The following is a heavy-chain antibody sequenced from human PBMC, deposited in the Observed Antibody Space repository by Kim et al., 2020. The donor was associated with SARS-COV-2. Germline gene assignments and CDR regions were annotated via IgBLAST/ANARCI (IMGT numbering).Heavy chain of an antibody. CDR2: IYYSRST. Sequence: SETLSLTCTVSGGSISSGGYYWSRIRQHPGKGLEWIGYIYYSRSTYYNPSLKSRVTISVDTSKNQFSLKLSSVTAADTAVYSCARDKGGSYYDYWGQGTLVTVSS. J-gene: IGHJ4*02. D-gene: IGHD1-26*01. V-gene: IGHV4-31*03. CDR3: ARDKGGSYYDY. CDR1: GGSISSGGYY.